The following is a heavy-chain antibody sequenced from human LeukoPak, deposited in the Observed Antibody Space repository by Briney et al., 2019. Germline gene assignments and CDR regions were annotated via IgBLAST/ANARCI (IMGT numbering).Heavy chain of an antibody. V-gene: IGHV3-23*01. Sequence: GGSLRLSCAASGFTFSSYAISWVRQAPGKGLEWVSAISGSGGSTYYADSVKGRFTISRDNSKNTLYLQMNSLRAEDTAVYYCAKSSGIVATIGAYYYYGMDVWGQGTTVTVSS. D-gene: IGHD5-12*01. CDR2: ISGSGGST. CDR3: AKSSGIVATIGAYYYYGMDV. CDR1: GFTFSSYA. J-gene: IGHJ6*02.